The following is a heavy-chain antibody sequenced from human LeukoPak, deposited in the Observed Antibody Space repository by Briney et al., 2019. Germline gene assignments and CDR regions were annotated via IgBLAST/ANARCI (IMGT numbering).Heavy chain of an antibody. CDR1: GDSITSTHW. CDR3: ARAYGDYRWFFDF. J-gene: IGHJ4*02. D-gene: IGHD4-17*01. CDR2: IFHAGST. V-gene: IGHV4-4*02. Sequence: PSGTLSLTCAVSGDSITSTHWWTWIRQPPGKGLEWIGEIFHAGSTNYNSSLERRVTISVDKSKNQFSLKLTSVTAADTVVYFGARAYGDYRWFFDFWGPGILVTVSS.